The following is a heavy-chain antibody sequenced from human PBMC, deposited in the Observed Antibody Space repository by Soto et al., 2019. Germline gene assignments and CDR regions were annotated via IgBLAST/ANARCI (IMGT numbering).Heavy chain of an antibody. CDR2: VKSDGSRI. D-gene: IGHD3-10*01. Sequence: EVQLVESGGGLVQPGGSLRLACVASGFNLESHWMHWVRQGPGEGLAWVSRVKSDGSRIRYGDFVRGRFTTSRDNAKNTLFLQMDSLTADDTGVYFCARESLKTLVSGAFDVWGQGTAVVVSS. V-gene: IGHV3-74*01. CDR3: ARESLKTLVSGAFDV. J-gene: IGHJ3*01. CDR1: GFNLESHW.